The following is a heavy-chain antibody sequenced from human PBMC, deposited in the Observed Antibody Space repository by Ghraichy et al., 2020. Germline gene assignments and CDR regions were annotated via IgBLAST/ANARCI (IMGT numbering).Heavy chain of an antibody. D-gene: IGHD6-25*01. CDR3: ARVAAAGTARYYFDY. CDR1: GGSISSYY. Sequence: TLSLTCTVSGGSISSYYWSWIRQPPGKGLEWIGYIYYSGNTNYNPSLKSRVTISVDTSKNQFSLKLSSVTAADTAVYYCARVAAAGTARYYFDYWGQGTLVTVSS. J-gene: IGHJ4*02. V-gene: IGHV4-59*01. CDR2: IYYSGNT.